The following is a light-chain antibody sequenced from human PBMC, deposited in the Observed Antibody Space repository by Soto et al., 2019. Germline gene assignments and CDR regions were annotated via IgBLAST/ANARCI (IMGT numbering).Light chain of an antibody. CDR2: DAS. CDR1: QSISSW. CDR3: QQYNSYSPPLT. Sequence: DIQMTQSPSTLSASVGDRVTITCRASQSISSWLAWYQQKPGKAPKLLIYDASSLESGVRSRFSGSGSGTEFTLTISSLQPDDFATYNCQQYNSYSPPLTFGGGTKVEIK. V-gene: IGKV1-5*01. J-gene: IGKJ4*01.